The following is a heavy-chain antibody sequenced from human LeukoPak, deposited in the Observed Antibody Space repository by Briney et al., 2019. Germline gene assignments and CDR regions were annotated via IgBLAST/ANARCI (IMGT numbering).Heavy chain of an antibody. CDR1: GFSFSSYW. Sequence: GGSLRLSCAASGFSFSSYWMHWVRQAPGKGLVWVSRIKSDGSSTSYADSVKGRFTISRDNAKNTLYLQMNSLRAEDTAVYYCTRSDWFDPWGQGTRVTVSP. CDR2: IKSDGSST. V-gene: IGHV3-74*01. J-gene: IGHJ5*02. CDR3: TRSDWFDP.